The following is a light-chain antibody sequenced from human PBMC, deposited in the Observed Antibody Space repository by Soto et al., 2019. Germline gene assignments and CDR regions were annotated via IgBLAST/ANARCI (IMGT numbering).Light chain of an antibody. Sequence: ERVMTQSPATLSVSPGERGTLSCRASQSISDNLAWYQQKPGQAPRLLIFDASTRATGIPATFSGSGSGTEFTLTISSLQSEDFAVYYCQQYNIWPPTFGQGTKVEIK. CDR1: QSISDN. V-gene: IGKV3-15*01. CDR2: DAS. J-gene: IGKJ1*01. CDR3: QQYNIWPPT.